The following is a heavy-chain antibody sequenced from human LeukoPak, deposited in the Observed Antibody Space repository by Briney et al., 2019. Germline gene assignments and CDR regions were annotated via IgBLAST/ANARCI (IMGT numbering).Heavy chain of an antibody. Sequence: GGSLRLSCAASGFTFSSYSMNWVRQAPGKGLEWVSSISSSSSYIYYADSVKGRFTISRDSAKNSLYLQMNSLRAEDTAVYYCARASSGSYGHYYGMDVWGQGTTVTVSS. CDR2: ISSSSSYI. CDR3: ARASSGSYGHYYGMDV. D-gene: IGHD1-26*01. J-gene: IGHJ6*02. CDR1: GFTFSSYS. V-gene: IGHV3-21*01.